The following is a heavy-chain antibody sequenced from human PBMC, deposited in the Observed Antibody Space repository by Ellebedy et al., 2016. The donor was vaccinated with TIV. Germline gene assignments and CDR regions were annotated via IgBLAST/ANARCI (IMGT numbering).Heavy chain of an antibody. CDR2: ILTTGST. CDR1: GGSITGYY. Sequence: SETLSLXXTVSGGSITGYYWNWIRQPAGQGLEWIGRILTTGSTRYNPSLKSRVTMSVDTSKNQFSLRLASVTAADTAVYYCARRKGRDPFDIWGQGTAVTVSS. V-gene: IGHV4-4*07. J-gene: IGHJ3*02. CDR3: ARRKGRDPFDI.